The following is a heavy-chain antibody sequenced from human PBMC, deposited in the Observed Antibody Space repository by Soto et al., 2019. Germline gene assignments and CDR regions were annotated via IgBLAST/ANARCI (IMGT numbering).Heavy chain of an antibody. J-gene: IGHJ4*01. CDR3: ASPTVTTNPAHFDY. CDR2: INSDGSST. D-gene: IGHD4-17*01. Sequence: EVQLVESGGGLVQPGGSLRLSCAASGFTFSTYWMHWVRQAPGKGLVWVSRINSDGSSTSYADSVKGRFTISRDNAKNTVFLQMRGLRAEDTAVYYCASPTVTTNPAHFDYWGHGTLVTVSS. V-gene: IGHV3-74*01. CDR1: GFTFSTYW.